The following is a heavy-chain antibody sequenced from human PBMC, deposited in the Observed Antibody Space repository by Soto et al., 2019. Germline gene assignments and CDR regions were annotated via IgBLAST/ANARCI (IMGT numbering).Heavy chain of an antibody. CDR3: ARDSREMATISVRWYFDL. J-gene: IGHJ2*01. V-gene: IGHV3-30-3*01. CDR1: GFTFSSYA. CDR2: ISYDGSNK. D-gene: IGHD5-12*01. Sequence: QVQLVESGGGVVQPGRSLRLSCAASGFTFSSYAMHWVRQAPGKGLEWVAVISYDGSNKYYADSVKGRFTISRDNYKNTLYLQMNSLRAEDTAVYYCARDSREMATISVRWYFDLWGRGTLVTVSS.